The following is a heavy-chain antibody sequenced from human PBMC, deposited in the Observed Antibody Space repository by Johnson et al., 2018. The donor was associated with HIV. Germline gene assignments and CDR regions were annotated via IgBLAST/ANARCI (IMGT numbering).Heavy chain of an antibody. CDR2: IYSGGST. CDR3: ASAYSYGAFDI. CDR1: EFILSDYY. Sequence: VQLVESGGGLVQPGGSLRLSCAASEFILSDYYMSWVRQAPEKGLEWVSVIYSGGSTYYADSVKGRFTISRDNSKNTLYFQMNSLRAEDTAVYYCASAYSYGAFDIWGQGTMVTVSS. D-gene: IGHD5-18*01. J-gene: IGHJ3*02. V-gene: IGHV3-66*01.